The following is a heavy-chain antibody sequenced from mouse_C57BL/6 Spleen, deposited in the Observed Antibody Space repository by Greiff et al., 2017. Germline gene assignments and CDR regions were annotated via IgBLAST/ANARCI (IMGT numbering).Heavy chain of an antibody. CDR1: GYTFTSYW. D-gene: IGHD1-1*01. CDR2: IDPSVSET. J-gene: IGHJ2*01. CDR3: ASGDTAVVAKS. Sequence: QVQLQQPGAELVRPGSSVKLSCKASGYTFTSYWMHWVKQRPIQGLEWIGNIDPSVSETHYNQKFKDKATLTVDKSSSTAYMQLSSLTSEDSTVYICASGDTAVVAKSWGQGTTLTVSS. V-gene: IGHV1-52*01.